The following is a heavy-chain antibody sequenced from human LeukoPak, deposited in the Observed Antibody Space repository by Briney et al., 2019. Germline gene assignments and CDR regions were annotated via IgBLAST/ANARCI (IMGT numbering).Heavy chain of an antibody. V-gene: IGHV4-34*01. D-gene: IGHD3-16*01. CDR1: GGSFSGYY. Sequence: PSETLSLTCAVYGGSFSGYYWSWIRQPPGKGLEWIGEINHSGSTNYNPSLKSRVTISVDTSKNQFSLKLSSVTAADTAVYYCAREINYYMDVWGKGTTVTVSS. CDR3: AREINYYMDV. J-gene: IGHJ6*03. CDR2: INHSGST.